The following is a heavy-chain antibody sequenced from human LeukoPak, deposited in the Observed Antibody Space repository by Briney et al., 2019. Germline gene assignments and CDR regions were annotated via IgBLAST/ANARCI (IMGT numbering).Heavy chain of an antibody. J-gene: IGHJ2*01. CDR1: GFTFSDYY. CDR2: ISSSGSTI. Sequence: GGSLRLSCAASGFTFSDYYMSWIRQAPGKGLEWVSYISSSGSTIYYADSVKGRFTISRDNAKNSLYLQMNSLRAEDTAVYYCARIAARRQSRFFDLWGRGTLVTVSS. D-gene: IGHD6-6*01. CDR3: ARIAARRQSRFFDL. V-gene: IGHV3-11*04.